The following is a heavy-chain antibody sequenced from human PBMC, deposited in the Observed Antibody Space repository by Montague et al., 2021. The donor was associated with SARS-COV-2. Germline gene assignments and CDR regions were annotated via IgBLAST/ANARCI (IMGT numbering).Heavy chain of an antibody. CDR2: ISYDGTNK. CDR3: ARDQWLLFPFDY. V-gene: IGHV3-30*04. J-gene: IGHJ4*02. D-gene: IGHD6-19*01. CDR1: GFSLNTNA. Sequence: SLRLSCAVSGFSLNTNAVHWVRQAPGKGLEWVAVISYDGTNKYYEESVKGRFTISRDNSKNTVYLQMDSLRPEDTAVYYCARDQWLLFPFDYWGQGTLVTVSS.